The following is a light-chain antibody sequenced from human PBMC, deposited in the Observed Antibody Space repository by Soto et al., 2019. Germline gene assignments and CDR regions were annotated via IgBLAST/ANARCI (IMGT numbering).Light chain of an antibody. CDR2: DAS. CDR1: HSVTSDY. Sequence: EIVMTQSPATLSVSPGERATLSCRAGHSVTSDYLAWYQQKPGQSPRLLVYDASTRATAIPARFSGSGSETEFTLTINTLQPEDLAVYYCQQYSQWPSYTFGQGTKVDI. V-gene: IGKV3-15*01. J-gene: IGKJ2*01. CDR3: QQYSQWPSYT.